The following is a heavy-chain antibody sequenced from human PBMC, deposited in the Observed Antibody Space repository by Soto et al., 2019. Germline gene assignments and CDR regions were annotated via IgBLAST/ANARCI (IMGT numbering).Heavy chain of an antibody. CDR2: IHYRGGI. D-gene: IGHD4-17*01. CDR1: GGSVSDYY. Sequence: PSETLSLTCNVSGGSVSDYYWSWIRQAPGKGLEWIGYIHYRGGINYNPSLKSRVTMSVDPSKNQFSLNLRSVTTADTAVYFCPSDPAGEYGNWGQGSLVAVSS. V-gene: IGHV4-59*02. CDR3: PSDPAGEYGN. J-gene: IGHJ4*02.